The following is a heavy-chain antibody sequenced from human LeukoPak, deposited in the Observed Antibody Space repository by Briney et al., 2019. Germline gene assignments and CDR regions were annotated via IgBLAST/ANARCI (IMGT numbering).Heavy chain of an antibody. Sequence: GASVKVSCKASGGTFSSYAISWVRQAPGQGLEWMGRIIPILGIANYAQKFQGRVTITADKSTSTAYMELSSLRSEDTAVYYCARDDTIFGAGLFDYWGQGTLVTVSS. CDR1: GGTFSSYA. D-gene: IGHD3-3*01. CDR2: IIPILGIA. J-gene: IGHJ4*02. V-gene: IGHV1-69*04. CDR3: ARDDTIFGAGLFDY.